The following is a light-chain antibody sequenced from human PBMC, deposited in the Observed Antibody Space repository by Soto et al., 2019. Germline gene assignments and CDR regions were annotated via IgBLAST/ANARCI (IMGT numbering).Light chain of an antibody. CDR1: QSVSSSY. CDR3: QQYGSSPRT. J-gene: IGKJ1*01. V-gene: IGKV3-20*01. Sequence: EIVLTQSPGTLSLSPGERATLSCRASQSVSSSYLAWYQQKPGQAPRLLIYGASSRATGIPDRFSGSGSGTDFTLTISRLEPEDFAVNCCQQYGSSPRTFGQGTKVDI. CDR2: GAS.